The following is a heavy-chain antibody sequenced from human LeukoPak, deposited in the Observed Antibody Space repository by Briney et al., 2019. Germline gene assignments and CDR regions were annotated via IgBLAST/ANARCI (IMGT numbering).Heavy chain of an antibody. CDR1: GYTFTSYY. CDR3: ARATMIVVAPDY. D-gene: IGHD3-22*01. V-gene: IGHV1-46*03. J-gene: IGHJ4*02. Sequence: ASVKVSSKASGYTFTSYYMHWVRQAPGQGLEWMGIINPSGGSTSYAQKFQGRVTMTRDTSTSTVYMELSSLRSEDTAVYYCARATMIVVAPDYWGQGTLVTVSS. CDR2: INPSGGST.